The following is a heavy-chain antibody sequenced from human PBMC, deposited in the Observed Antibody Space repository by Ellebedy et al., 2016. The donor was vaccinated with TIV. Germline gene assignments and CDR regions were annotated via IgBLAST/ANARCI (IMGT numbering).Heavy chain of an antibody. CDR3: AKIPVAYNWNYADDH. CDR1: GISLRSYA. D-gene: IGHD1-7*01. J-gene: IGHJ5*02. CDR2: LGDSGGTT. Sequence: GESLKISCAASGISLRSYAMSWVRQAPGKGLEWVSTLGDSGGTTYYGDSVKGRFTISRDTSRNTLYLQMSSLRAEDTAVYYCAKIPVAYNWNYADDHWGQGTLVTVSS. V-gene: IGHV3-23*01.